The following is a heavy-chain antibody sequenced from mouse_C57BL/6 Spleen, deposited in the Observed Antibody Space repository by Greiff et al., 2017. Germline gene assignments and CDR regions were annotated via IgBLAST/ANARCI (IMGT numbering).Heavy chain of an antibody. V-gene: IGHV2-9-1*01. CDR3: ARKGHYSNLYYFDY. CDR2: IWTGGGT. CDR1: GFSLTSYA. D-gene: IGHD2-5*01. J-gene: IGHJ2*01. Sequence: VQRVESGPGLVAPSQSLSITCTVSGFSLTSYAISWVRQPPGKGLEWLGVIWTGGGTNYNSALKSRLSISKDNSKSQVFLQMNSLQTDDTARYYCARKGHYSNLYYFDYWGQGTTRTVSS.